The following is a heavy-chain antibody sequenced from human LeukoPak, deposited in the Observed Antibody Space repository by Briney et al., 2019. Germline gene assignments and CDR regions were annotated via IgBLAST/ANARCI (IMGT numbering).Heavy chain of an antibody. D-gene: IGHD3-16*02. V-gene: IGHV4-59*01. CDR3: AGYRYYDYVWGSYPQGAFDY. CDR1: GGSTSSDY. J-gene: IGHJ4*02. CDR2: IYYRGST. Sequence: SETLSLTCTVSGGSTSSDYWSWIRQPPGKGLEWIGYIYYRGSTNYNPSLKSRVIISVDTSKNQFSLKLSSVTAADTAVYYCAGYRYYDYVWGSYPQGAFDYWGQGTLVTVSS.